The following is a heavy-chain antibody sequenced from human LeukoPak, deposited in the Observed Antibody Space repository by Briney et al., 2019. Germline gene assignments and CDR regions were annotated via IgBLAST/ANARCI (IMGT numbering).Heavy chain of an antibody. CDR1: GGSITSSNW. V-gene: IGHV4-4*02. Sequence: SETLSLTCAVSGGSITSSNWWSWVRQPPGKGLAWMGEIDHSGSTKYNPSLKSRATISVDKSKNQFSLKLTSVTAADTAVYYCARVYKYCSGTSCYRFDPWGQGTLVTVSS. CDR3: ARVYKYCSGTSCYRFDP. CDR2: IDHSGST. J-gene: IGHJ5*02. D-gene: IGHD2-2*01.